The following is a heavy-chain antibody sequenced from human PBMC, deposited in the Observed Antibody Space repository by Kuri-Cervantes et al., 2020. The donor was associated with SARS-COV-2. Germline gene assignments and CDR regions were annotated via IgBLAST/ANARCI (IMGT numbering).Heavy chain of an antibody. D-gene: IGHD2-8*01. V-gene: IGHV3-23*01. J-gene: IGHJ6*02. CDR3: ARDNVGYYYYGMDV. Sequence: GESLKISCAASGFTFSSYAMSWVRQAPGKGLEWVSAISGSGGSTYYADSVKGRVTISRDNAKNSLYLQMNSLRAEDTAVYYCARDNVGYYYYGMDVWGQGTTVTVSS. CDR2: ISGSGGST. CDR1: GFTFSSYA.